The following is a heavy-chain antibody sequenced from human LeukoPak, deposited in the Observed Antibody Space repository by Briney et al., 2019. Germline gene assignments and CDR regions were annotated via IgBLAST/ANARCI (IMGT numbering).Heavy chain of an antibody. D-gene: IGHD6-19*01. CDR2: ISSSGSTI. V-gene: IGHV3-48*03. CDR3: ARDRRAVTGTYFDY. J-gene: IGHJ4*02. Sequence: GGSLRLSCAASGFTFSSYEMNWVRQAPGKGLERVSYISSSGSTIYYADSVKGRFTISRDNAKNSLYLQMNSLRAEDTAVYYCARDRRAVTGTYFDYWGQGTLVTVSS. CDR1: GFTFSSYE.